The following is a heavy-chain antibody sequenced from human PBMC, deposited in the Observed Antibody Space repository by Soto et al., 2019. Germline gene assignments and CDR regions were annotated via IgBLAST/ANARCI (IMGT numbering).Heavy chain of an antibody. CDR2: INPNSGGT. J-gene: IGHJ6*02. CDR3: ARSQKDVNYYYYGMDV. Sequence: ASVKVSCXASGYTFTGYYMHWVRQAPGQGLEWMGWINPNSGGTNYAQKFQGWVTMTRDTSISTAYMGLSRLRSDDTAVYYCARSQKDVNYYYYGMDVWGQGTTVTVSS. CDR1: GYTFTGYY. V-gene: IGHV1-2*04.